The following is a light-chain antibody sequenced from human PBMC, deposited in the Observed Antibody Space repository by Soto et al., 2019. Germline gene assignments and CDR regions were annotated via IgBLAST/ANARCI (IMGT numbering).Light chain of an antibody. CDR1: SSDDGGYNY. J-gene: IGLJ1*01. CDR2: EVS. CDR3: SSYAGSNNYV. Sequence: QSALTQPPSASGSPGQSVTISCTGTSSDDGGYNYVSWYQQHPGKAPKLMNYEVSKRPSGVTDRFSGTKSGNTASLTVSGLQAEDEADYYCSSYAGSNNYVFGTGT. V-gene: IGLV2-8*01.